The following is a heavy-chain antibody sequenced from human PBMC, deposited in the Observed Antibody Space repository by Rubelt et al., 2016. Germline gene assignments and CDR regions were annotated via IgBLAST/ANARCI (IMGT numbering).Heavy chain of an antibody. CDR3: ANSWSYCGDGCFTYHFEY. J-gene: IGHJ4*02. D-gene: IGHD2-21*02. Sequence: SWGGLIQAGGSLRLSCAASGFTFSSFAMSWVRQAPGEGVEWGSVIYSVGTTFYADSVTGRFSIYRDNSPNTLYLQMNGLRDEYAALYYCANSWSYCGDGCFTYHFEYWGQGVLVTVSS. CDR2: IYSVGTT. CDR1: GFTFSSFA. V-gene: IGHV3-23*03.